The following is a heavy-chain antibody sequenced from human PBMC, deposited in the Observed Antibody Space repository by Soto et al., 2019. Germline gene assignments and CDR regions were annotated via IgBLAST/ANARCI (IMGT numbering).Heavy chain of an antibody. CDR1: GGSISSYY. V-gene: IGHV4-59*01. CDR2: IYYSGST. Sequence: PSETLSLTCTVSGGSISSYYWSWIRQPPGKGLEWFGYIYYSGSTNYNPSLKSRVTISVDTSKNQFSLKLSSVTAADTAVYYCARSPSPYYDFWSGSAGGAFDIWGQGTMVTVSS. J-gene: IGHJ3*02. D-gene: IGHD3-3*01. CDR3: ARSPSPYYDFWSGSAGGAFDI.